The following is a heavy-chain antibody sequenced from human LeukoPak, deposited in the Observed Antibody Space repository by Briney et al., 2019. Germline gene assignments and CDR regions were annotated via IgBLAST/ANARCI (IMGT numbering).Heavy chain of an antibody. CDR3: ARSRSRGYSGDFDY. CDR1: GGSISSYH. CDR2: ISYSGSS. J-gene: IGHJ4*02. V-gene: IGHV4-59*01. Sequence: PSETLPLTCTVSGGSISSYHWSWIRQRPGKGLEWIGYISYSGSSNYNPSLKSRITISVDTSRNQFSLRLSSVTAADTAVYFCARSRSRGYSGDFDYWGQGTLVTVSS. D-gene: IGHD5-12*01.